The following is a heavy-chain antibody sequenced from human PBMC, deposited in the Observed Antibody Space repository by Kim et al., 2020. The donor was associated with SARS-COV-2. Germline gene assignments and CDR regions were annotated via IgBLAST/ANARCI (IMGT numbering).Heavy chain of an antibody. Sequence: GGSLRLSCAASGFTFDDYAMHWVRQAPGKGLEWVSGISWNSGSIGYVDSVKGRFTISRDNAKNSLYLQMNSLRAEDTALYYCAKAYCSGGSCYFEPYYF. CDR3: AKAYCSGGSCYFEPYYF. CDR1: GFTFDDYA. J-gene: IGHJ4*01. CDR2: ISWNSGSI. D-gene: IGHD2-15*01. V-gene: IGHV3-9*01.